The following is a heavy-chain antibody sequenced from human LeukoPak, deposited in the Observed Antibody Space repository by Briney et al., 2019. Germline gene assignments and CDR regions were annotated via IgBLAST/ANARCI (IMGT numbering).Heavy chain of an antibody. D-gene: IGHD2/OR15-2a*01. CDR1: GGSFSGYH. J-gene: IGHJ5*02. V-gene: IGHV4-34*01. CDR2: IDHSGSA. Sequence: SETLSLTCDVYGGSFSGYHWSWIRQPPGRGLEWIGEIDHSGSAYYTPSLKTRVTISVDTSRNQFSLRLSSVTAADTAVYYCARGSAGARLSSWGQGTLVTVSS. CDR3: ARGSAGARLSS.